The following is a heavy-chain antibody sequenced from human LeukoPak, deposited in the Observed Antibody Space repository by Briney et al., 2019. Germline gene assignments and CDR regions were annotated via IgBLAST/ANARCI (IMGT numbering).Heavy chain of an antibody. CDR2: INHSGST. J-gene: IGHJ4*02. D-gene: IGHD5-18*01. V-gene: IGHV4-39*07. CDR3: ASQPPYN. CDR1: GDSIITSRYY. Sequence: SETLSLTCTVSGDSIITSRYYWAWIRQPPGKGLEWIGEINHSGSTNYNPSLKSRVTISVDTSKNQFSLKLSSVTAADTAVYYCASQPPYNWGQGTLVTVSS.